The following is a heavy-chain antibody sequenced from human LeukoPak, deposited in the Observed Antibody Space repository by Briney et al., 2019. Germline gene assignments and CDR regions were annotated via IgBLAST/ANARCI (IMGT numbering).Heavy chain of an antibody. CDR1: GGSIDSNS. J-gene: IGHJ5*02. D-gene: IGHD6-13*01. Sequence: LETLSLTRTVSGGSIDSNSWTWIRQPPGKGLEWIGYIYYSGTTNYNPSLKSRVTMSVDMSKNQFSLKLSSVTAADTAVYYCARRSSSWKNWFDPWGQGTLVTVSS. CDR3: ARRSSSWKNWFDP. V-gene: IGHV4-59*01. CDR2: IYYSGTT.